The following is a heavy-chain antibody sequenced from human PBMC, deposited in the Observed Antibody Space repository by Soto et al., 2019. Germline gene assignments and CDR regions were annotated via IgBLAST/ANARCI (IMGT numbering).Heavy chain of an antibody. V-gene: IGHV3-30-3*01. Sequence: QVQLVESGGGVVQPGRSLSLSCSASGFTFSDFEMYWVPQAPGKGLDWVSFISYDGSNQYYAGSVKGRVTVSRVNSKNTLFLPMNSLRPSDTAVYFCTRRTGTAPRFDYWGQGTLLTVPS. CDR1: GFTFSDFE. J-gene: IGHJ4*02. D-gene: IGHD3-9*01. CDR2: ISYDGSNQ. CDR3: TRRTGTAPRFDY.